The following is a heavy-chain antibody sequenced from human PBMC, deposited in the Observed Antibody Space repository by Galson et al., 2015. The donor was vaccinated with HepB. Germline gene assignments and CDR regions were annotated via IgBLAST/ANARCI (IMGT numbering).Heavy chain of an antibody. Sequence: SGAEVKKPGESLRISCKGSGYSFTSYWISWVRQMPGKGLEWMGRIDPSDSYTNYSPSFQGHVTISADKSISTAYLQWSSLKASDTAMYYCARRGLYCSGGSCYDTIDYWGQGTLVTVSS. CDR3: ARRGLYCSGGSCYDTIDY. D-gene: IGHD2-15*01. V-gene: IGHV5-10-1*01. CDR2: IDPSDSYT. J-gene: IGHJ4*02. CDR1: GYSFTSYW.